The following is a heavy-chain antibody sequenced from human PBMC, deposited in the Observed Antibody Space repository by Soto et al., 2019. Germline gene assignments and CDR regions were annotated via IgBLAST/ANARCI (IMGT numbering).Heavy chain of an antibody. J-gene: IGHJ4*02. CDR1: GGSISSGGYY. D-gene: IGHD3-22*01. CDR2: IYYSGST. CDR3: ARDTIVGGYYFDY. V-gene: IGHV4-31*03. Sequence: SETLSLTCTVSGGSISSGGYYWSWIRQHPGKGLEWIGYIYYSGSTYYNPSLKSRVTISVDTSKNQFSLKLSSVTAADTAVYYCARDTIVGGYYFDYWGQGTLVTVSS.